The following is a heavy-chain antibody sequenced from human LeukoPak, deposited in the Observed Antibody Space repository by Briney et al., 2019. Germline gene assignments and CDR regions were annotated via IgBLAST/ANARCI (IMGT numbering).Heavy chain of an antibody. J-gene: IGHJ4*02. V-gene: IGHV4-38-2*01. Sequence: PSETLPPTCDVLVYSSTRCYQWGWIRPPPGKGLAWIGSICHSGTTYYSLALKSRLTMSMDTSKNQFSVKLSSVTAADTAVYYCARMPYGGFEYWGQGALVTVSS. CDR1: VYSSTRCYQ. CDR3: ARMPYGGFEY. CDR2: ICHSGTT. D-gene: IGHD4-23*01.